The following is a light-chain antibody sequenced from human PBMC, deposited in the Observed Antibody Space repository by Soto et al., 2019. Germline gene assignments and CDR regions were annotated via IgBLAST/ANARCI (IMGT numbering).Light chain of an antibody. CDR3: QQSYSTPQ. CDR2: AAS. CDR1: QSISSY. Sequence: DIQMTQSPSSLSASVGDRVTITCRASQSISSYLNWYQQKPGKAPKLLIYAASSLQSGVPSRFSGSGSGTDFTLTIISLQPEDFSTYYYQQSYSTPQFGQGTKVEIK. J-gene: IGKJ1*01. V-gene: IGKV1-39*01.